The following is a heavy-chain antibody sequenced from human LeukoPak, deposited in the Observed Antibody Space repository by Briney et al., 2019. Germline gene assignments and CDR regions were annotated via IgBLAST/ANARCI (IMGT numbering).Heavy chain of an antibody. J-gene: IGHJ4*02. Sequence: ASVEVSCKASGYTFTSYYMHWVRQAPGQGLEWMGIINPSGGSTSYAQKFQGRVTMTRDTSTSTVYMELSSLRSEDTAVYYCASVSGSSDFDYWGQGTLVTVSS. V-gene: IGHV1-46*01. D-gene: IGHD1-26*01. CDR1: GYTFTSYY. CDR2: INPSGGST. CDR3: ASVSGSSDFDY.